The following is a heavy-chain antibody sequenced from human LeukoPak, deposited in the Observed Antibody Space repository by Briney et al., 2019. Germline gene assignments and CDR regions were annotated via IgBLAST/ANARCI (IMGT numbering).Heavy chain of an antibody. V-gene: IGHV5-51*01. D-gene: IGHD3-10*01. J-gene: IGHJ4*02. CDR1: GYTFTSYW. Sequence: KVSCKASGYTFTSYWIGWVRQMPGKGLEWMGIIYPGDSDTRYSPSFQGQVTISADKSISTAYLQWSSLKASDTAMYYCARLSYGSGSPYFDYWGQGTLVTVSS. CDR3: ARLSYGSGSPYFDY. CDR2: IYPGDSDT.